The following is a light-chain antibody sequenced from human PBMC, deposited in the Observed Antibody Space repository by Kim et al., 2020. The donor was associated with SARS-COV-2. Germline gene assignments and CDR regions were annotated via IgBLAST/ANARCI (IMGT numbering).Light chain of an antibody. CDR1: QGVSSSF. J-gene: IGKJ1*01. V-gene: IGKV3-20*01. CDR2: GAS. Sequence: SPGERATLSCRASQGVSSSFLAWYQKQPGQAPRLLIYGASSGATGIPDRFSGSGSGTDFTLTISRLEPEDFAVYYCQQYGSSPGTFGQGTKVDIK. CDR3: QQYGSSPGT.